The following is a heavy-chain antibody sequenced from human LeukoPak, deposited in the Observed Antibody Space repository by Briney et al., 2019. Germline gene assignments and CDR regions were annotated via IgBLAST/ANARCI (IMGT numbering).Heavy chain of an antibody. CDR3: ARVLLAGGLPDYYYYDMDV. Sequence: ASVTVSCTASGGTFSSYAISWVRQAPGQGLEWMGGIIPIFGSASYAQKFQGRVTITADESTSTAYMELSSLRSEDTAVYYCARVLLAGGLPDYYYYDMDVWGQGTTVTVSS. J-gene: IGHJ6*02. CDR1: GGTFSSYA. D-gene: IGHD3-10*01. CDR2: IIPIFGSA. V-gene: IGHV1-69*13.